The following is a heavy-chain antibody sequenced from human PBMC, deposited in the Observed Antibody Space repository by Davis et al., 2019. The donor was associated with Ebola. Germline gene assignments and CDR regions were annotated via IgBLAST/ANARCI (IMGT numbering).Heavy chain of an antibody. CDR2: IRNKAYGGTT. J-gene: IGHJ4*02. Sequence: PGGSLRLSCVVSGFTISDDWMSWFRQAPGKGLEWVAFIRNKAYGGTTDYAASVRGRFTISREDSKSIAYLQMNSLETEDTAVYYCTREKYFHLYETFDYWGQGIQVTVSS. CDR1: GFTISDDW. V-gene: IGHV3-49*03. CDR3: TREKYFHLYETFDY. D-gene: IGHD2-2*02.